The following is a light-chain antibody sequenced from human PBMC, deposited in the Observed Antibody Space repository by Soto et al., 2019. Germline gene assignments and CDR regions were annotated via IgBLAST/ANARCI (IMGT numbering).Light chain of an antibody. J-gene: IGKJ1*01. CDR3: KQYGSSPGT. V-gene: IGKV3-20*01. Sequence: TQSPGTLSFSPAEKATLSCRASQSVSSSYLAWYQQEPGQAPRLLIYGVSSRATGIPDRFSGSGSGTDFTLTISRLEPEDFAVYYCKQYGSSPGTFGQGTKV. CDR2: GVS. CDR1: QSVSSSY.